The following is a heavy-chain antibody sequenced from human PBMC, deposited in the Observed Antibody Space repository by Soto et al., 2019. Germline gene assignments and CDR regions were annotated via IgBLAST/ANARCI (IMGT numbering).Heavy chain of an antibody. Sequence: ASVKVSCKASGYTFTSYGISWVRQAPGQGLEWMGWISAYNGNTNYAQKLQGRVTMTTDTSTSTAYMELRSLRSDDTAVYYCARDPRPPFSGYETKTINYFDYWGQGTRVTVSS. CDR1: GYTFTSYG. D-gene: IGHD5-12*01. J-gene: IGHJ4*02. V-gene: IGHV1-18*01. CDR2: ISAYNGNT. CDR3: ARDPRPPFSGYETKTINYFDY.